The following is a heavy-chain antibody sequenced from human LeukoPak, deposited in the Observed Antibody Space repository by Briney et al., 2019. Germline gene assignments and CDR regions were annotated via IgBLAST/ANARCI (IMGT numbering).Heavy chain of an antibody. CDR3: ARGDESGSPDY. Sequence: ASVKVSCKASGGTFTYYAISWVRQAPGQGLEWMGSIIPIFGTTNYAQNFQGRVTITTDESTSTAYMELSSLRSEDTAVYYCARGDESGSPDYWGQGTLVTVSS. CDR2: IIPIFGTT. CDR1: GGTFTYYA. J-gene: IGHJ4*02. V-gene: IGHV1-69*05. D-gene: IGHD5-12*01.